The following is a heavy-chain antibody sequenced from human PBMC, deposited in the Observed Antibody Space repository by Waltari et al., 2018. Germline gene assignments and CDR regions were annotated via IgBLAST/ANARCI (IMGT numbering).Heavy chain of an antibody. CDR3: ARPLFIHSSSGWY. V-gene: IGHV3-48*03. Sequence: EVQLVESGGGLVQPGGSLRLSCAASGFTFSSYEMNWVRQAPGKGLEWVSYISSSGSTIYYADSLKGRFTISRDNAKNSLYLQMNSLRAEDTAVYYCARPLFIHSSSGWYWGQGTLVTVSS. J-gene: IGHJ4*02. CDR1: GFTFSSYE. CDR2: ISSSGSTI. D-gene: IGHD6-19*01.